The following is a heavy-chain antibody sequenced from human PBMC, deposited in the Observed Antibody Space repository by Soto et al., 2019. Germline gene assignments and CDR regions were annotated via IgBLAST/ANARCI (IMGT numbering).Heavy chain of an antibody. CDR2: IKSKTDGGTT. J-gene: IGHJ5*02. CDR1: GFTFSNAW. D-gene: IGHD2-21*02. Sequence: PGGSLRLSCAASGFTFSNAWMSWVRQAPGKGLEWVGRIKSKTDGGTTDYAAPVKGRFTISRDDSKNTLYLQMNSLKTEDTAVYYCTTDIDPHCGGDCYSWWFGPWGQGTLVTVSS. V-gene: IGHV3-15*01. CDR3: TTDIDPHCGGDCYSWWFGP.